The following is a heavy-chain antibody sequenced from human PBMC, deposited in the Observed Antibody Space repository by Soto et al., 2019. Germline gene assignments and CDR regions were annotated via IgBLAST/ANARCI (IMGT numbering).Heavy chain of an antibody. CDR1: GGTFSSYA. D-gene: IGHD2-15*01. V-gene: IGHV1-69*13. Sequence: ASVKVSCKAPGGTFSSYAISWVRQAPGQGLEWMGGVIPIFGTAKYAQKFQGRVTITADESTSTGYMELRSLRSEDTAVYYCARSQGGSSSLDIYYYYYYGMDVWGQGTTVTV. CDR3: ARSQGGSSSLDIYYYYYYGMDV. J-gene: IGHJ6*02. CDR2: VIPIFGTA.